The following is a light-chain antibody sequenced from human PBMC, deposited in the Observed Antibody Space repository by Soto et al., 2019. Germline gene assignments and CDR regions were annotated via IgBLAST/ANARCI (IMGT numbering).Light chain of an antibody. CDR3: LLFYGDAWV. CDR1: TGAVTSGYY. J-gene: IGLJ3*02. V-gene: IGLV7-43*01. CDR2: STS. Sequence: QAVVTQEPSLTVSPGGTVNLTCASSTGAVTSGYYPNWFQQKAGQAPRVLIYSTSNKHSWTPARFSGSLLGGKAALTLSGVQPEDEAEYYCLLFYGDAWVFGGGTKLTVL.